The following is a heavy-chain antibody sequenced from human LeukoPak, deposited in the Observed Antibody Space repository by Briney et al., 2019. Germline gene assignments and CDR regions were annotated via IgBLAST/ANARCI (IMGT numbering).Heavy chain of an antibody. CDR2: FDPEDGET. CDR1: GYTLTELS. D-gene: IGHD1-26*01. J-gene: IGHJ4*02. CDR3: ATGLIVGATSTARDY. V-gene: IGHV1-24*01. Sequence: ASVKVSCKVSGYTLTELSMHWVRQAPGKGLEWMGGFDPEDGETIYAQKFQGRVTMTEDTSTDTAYMEPSSLRSEDTAVYYCATGLIVGATSTARDYWGQGTLVTVSS.